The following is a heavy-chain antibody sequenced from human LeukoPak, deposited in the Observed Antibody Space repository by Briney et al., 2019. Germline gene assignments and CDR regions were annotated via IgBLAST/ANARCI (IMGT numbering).Heavy chain of an antibody. V-gene: IGHV5-10-1*01. CDR3: AMSSSSQRGYYYYGMDV. Sequence: GESLRISCKGSGYSFTSYWISWVRQMPGKGLGWMGRIDPSDSYTNYSPSFQGHVTISADKSISTAYLQWSSLKASDTAMYYCAMSSSSQRGYYYYGMDVWGQGTTVTVSS. J-gene: IGHJ6*02. CDR1: GYSFTSYW. CDR2: IDPSDSYT. D-gene: IGHD6-13*01.